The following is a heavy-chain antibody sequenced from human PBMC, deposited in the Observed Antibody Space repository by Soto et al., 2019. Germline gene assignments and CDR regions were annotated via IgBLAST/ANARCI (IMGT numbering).Heavy chain of an antibody. V-gene: IGHV1-18*01. CDR3: ARAAYSSGWYFAY. CDR1: GYTFTSYG. CDR2: ISAYNGNT. Sequence: ASVKVSCKASGYTFTSYGISWLRQAPGQGLEWMGWISAYNGNTNYAQKLQGRVTVTTDTSTSTAYMDLRSLRSDDTAAYYCARAAYSSGWYFAYWGQGTLVTVSS. D-gene: IGHD6-19*01. J-gene: IGHJ4*02.